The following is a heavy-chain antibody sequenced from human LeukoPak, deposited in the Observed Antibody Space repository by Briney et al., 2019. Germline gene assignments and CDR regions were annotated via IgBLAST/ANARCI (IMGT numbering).Heavy chain of an antibody. V-gene: IGHV3-9*01. CDR1: GFTFDDYA. Sequence: PGGSLRLSCAASGFTFDDYAMHWVRQAPGKGLEWVSGISWNSGSIGYADSMKGRFTISRDNAKNSLYLQMNSLRAEDTALYYCAKDESSGYPPGAFDIWGQGTMVTVSS. D-gene: IGHD3-22*01. CDR3: AKDESSGYPPGAFDI. J-gene: IGHJ3*02. CDR2: ISWNSGSI.